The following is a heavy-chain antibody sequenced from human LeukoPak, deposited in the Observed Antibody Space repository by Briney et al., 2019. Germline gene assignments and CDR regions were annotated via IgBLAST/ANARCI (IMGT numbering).Heavy chain of an antibody. Sequence: ASVKVSCKASGYIFTGYYMHWVRQAPGQGLEWMGWIDPNSGGTNYAQKLQDRVTMTTDTSTSTAYMELRSLRSDDTAVYYCARDLAAYCSSTSCPAFGAFDIWGQGTTVTVSS. D-gene: IGHD2-2*01. CDR1: GYIFTGYY. CDR2: IDPNSGGT. CDR3: ARDLAAYCSSTSCPAFGAFDI. V-gene: IGHV1-2*02. J-gene: IGHJ3*02.